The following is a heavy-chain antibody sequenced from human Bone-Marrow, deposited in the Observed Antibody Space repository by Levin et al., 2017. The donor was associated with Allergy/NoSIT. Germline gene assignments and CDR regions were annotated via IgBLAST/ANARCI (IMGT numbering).Heavy chain of an antibody. J-gene: IGHJ6*03. Sequence: GESLKISCAASGFTFSGSGMHWVRQAPGKGLEWVAVTSFDGADAYYADSVKGRFTISRDNSKNTLYLQMNSLRPHDTAVYYCAKDPYYGSGTQYFYFYMDVWGRGTTVTVAS. D-gene: IGHD3-10*01. CDR1: GFTFSGSG. CDR2: TSFDGADA. CDR3: AKDPYYGSGTQYFYFYMDV. V-gene: IGHV3-30*18.